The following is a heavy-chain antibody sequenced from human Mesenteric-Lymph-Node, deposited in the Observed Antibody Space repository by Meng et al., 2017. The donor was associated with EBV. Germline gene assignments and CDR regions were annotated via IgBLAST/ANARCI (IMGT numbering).Heavy chain of an antibody. V-gene: IGHV4-61*01. CDR3: ARLDRWELLRGLVY. CDR1: DGSVSSGSYY. Sequence: QGALKQSGPGLVKPSGTLSLTCTVSDGSVSSGSYYWSWIRQPPGKGLEWIGYIYYSGSTNYNPSLKSRVTISVDTSKNQFSLKLSSVTAADTAVYYCARLDRWELLRGLVYWGQGTLVTVSS. D-gene: IGHD1-26*01. J-gene: IGHJ4*02. CDR2: IYYSGST.